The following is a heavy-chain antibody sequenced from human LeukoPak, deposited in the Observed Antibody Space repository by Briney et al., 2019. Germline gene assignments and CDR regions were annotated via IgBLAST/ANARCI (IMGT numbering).Heavy chain of an antibody. CDR1: GGTFSSYA. Sequence: SVKVSCKASGGTFSSYAISWVRQAPGQGLEWMGGIIPIFGTANYAQKFQGRVTITTDESTSTAYMELSSLRSEDTAVYYCARGTIFGVVIRDWGQGTLVTVSS. J-gene: IGHJ4*02. CDR2: IIPIFGTA. V-gene: IGHV1-69*05. D-gene: IGHD3-3*01. CDR3: ARGTIFGVVIRD.